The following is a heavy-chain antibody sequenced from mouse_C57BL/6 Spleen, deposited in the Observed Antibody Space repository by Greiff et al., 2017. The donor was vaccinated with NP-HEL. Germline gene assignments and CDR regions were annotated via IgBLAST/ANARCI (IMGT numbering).Heavy chain of an antibody. D-gene: IGHD2-3*01. J-gene: IGHJ1*03. Sequence: QVQLKESGPGLVKPSQSLFLTCSITGFPITSGYYWIWIRQSPGKPLEWMGYITHSGETFYNPSLPSPISITRETSKNQFFLQLNSVTTEDTAMDYCAGDNDGYWYFDVWGTGTTVTVSS. CDR1: GFPITSGYY. CDR2: ITHSGET. CDR3: AGDNDGYWYFDV. V-gene: IGHV12-3*01.